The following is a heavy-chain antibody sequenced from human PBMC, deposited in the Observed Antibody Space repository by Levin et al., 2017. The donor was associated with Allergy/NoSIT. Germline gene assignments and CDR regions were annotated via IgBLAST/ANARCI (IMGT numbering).Heavy chain of an antibody. J-gene: IGHJ4*02. V-gene: IGHV3-23*01. CDR3: AKGSSGWGY. CDR1: GFTFSSYA. CDR2: ISGSGGST. Sequence: LSLTCAASGFTFSSYAMSWVRQAPGKGLEWVSAISGSGGSTYYADSVKGRFTISRDNSKNTLYLQMNSLRAEDTAVYYCAKGSSGWGYWGQGTLVTVSS. D-gene: IGHD6-19*01.